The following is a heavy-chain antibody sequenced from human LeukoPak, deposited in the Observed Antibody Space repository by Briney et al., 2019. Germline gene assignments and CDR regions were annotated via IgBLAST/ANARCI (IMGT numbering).Heavy chain of an antibody. D-gene: IGHD3-3*01. CDR1: GYTFTSYY. V-gene: IGHV1-46*01. CDR2: INPSGGST. J-gene: IGHJ4*02. CDR3: ARSRSEYDFWSGYSYDY. Sequence: GASVKVSCKASGYTFTSYYMHWVRQAPGQGLEWMGIINPSGGSTSYAQKFQGRVTMTRDTSTSTVYMELSSLRSEDTAVYYCARSRSEYDFWSGYSYDYWGQGTLVTVSS.